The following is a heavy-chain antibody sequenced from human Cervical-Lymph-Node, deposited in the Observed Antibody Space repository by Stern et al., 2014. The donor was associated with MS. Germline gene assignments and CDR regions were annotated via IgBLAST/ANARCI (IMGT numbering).Heavy chain of an antibody. CDR2: IWYDGSNR. CDR1: GFTFSSSG. CDR3: AREGGNTAEYFQH. D-gene: IGHD4-23*01. Sequence: VQLEESGGGVVQPGRSLRLSCAASGFTFSSSGMHWVRQAPGKGLAWLGIIWYDGSNRYYADSVKGRFTISRDNSKNTLYLQMNSLRAEDTAVYYCAREGGNTAEYFQHWGQGTLVTVSS. V-gene: IGHV3-33*01. J-gene: IGHJ1*01.